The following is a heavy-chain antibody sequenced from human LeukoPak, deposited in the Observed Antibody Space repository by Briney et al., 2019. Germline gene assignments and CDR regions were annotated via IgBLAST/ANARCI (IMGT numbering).Heavy chain of an antibody. CDR1: GFTVSSYA. J-gene: IGHJ4*02. V-gene: IGHV3-23*01. Sequence: GSLRLSCAASGFTVSSYAMSWVRQAPGEGLEWVSAISGSGVGTYYADSVKGRFTISRDNSKNTLYLQMNSLRGEDTAIYFCAKDQSPHCSGDRCYAVDCWGQGTLVTVSS. D-gene: IGHD2-15*01. CDR2: ISGSGVGT. CDR3: AKDQSPHCSGDRCYAVDC.